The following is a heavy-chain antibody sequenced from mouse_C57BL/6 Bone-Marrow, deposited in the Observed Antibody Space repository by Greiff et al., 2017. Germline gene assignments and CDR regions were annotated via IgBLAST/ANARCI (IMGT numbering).Heavy chain of an antibody. Sequence: DVQLQESGGGLVKPKGSLKLSCAASGFTFNTYAMHWVRQAPGKGLEWVDRIRSKSSNYATYYDGSVKDRFTITTDDSQTMLYLQMNNLKTADTAMYYCVRGAERFAYWGQGTLVTVSA. CDR3: VRGAERFAY. V-gene: IGHV10-3*01. CDR2: IRSKSSNYAT. J-gene: IGHJ3*01. D-gene: IGHD3-3*01. CDR1: GFTFNTYA.